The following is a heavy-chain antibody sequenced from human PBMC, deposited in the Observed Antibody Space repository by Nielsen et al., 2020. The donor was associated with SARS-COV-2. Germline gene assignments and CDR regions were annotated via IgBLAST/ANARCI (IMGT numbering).Heavy chain of an antibody. CDR3: AKGDWNETPDY. CDR2: LTGDSGRV. V-gene: IGHV3-9*01. J-gene: IGHJ4*02. D-gene: IGHD1-1*01. CDR1: GFTFLDYA. Sequence: SLKISCAASGFTFLDYAMYWVRQPPGKGLEWVASLTGDSGRVAYADSVKGRFTISRDNAKNSLYLQMNSLRAEDTALYYCAKGDWNETPDYWGQGTLVTVSS.